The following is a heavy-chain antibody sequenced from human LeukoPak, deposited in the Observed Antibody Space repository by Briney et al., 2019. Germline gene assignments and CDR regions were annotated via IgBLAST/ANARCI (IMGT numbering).Heavy chain of an antibody. CDR3: AKDLRSGYDSPVDY. J-gene: IGHJ4*02. V-gene: IGHV3-23*01. Sequence: PGGSLRLSCAASGFTFSSYAMNWVRQAPGKGLEWVSGLSGSGGSTYYADSVKGRFTISRDNSKNTLYLQVNSLRVEDTAVYYCAKDLRSGYDSPVDYWGQGTLVTVSS. D-gene: IGHD5-12*01. CDR2: LSGSGGST. CDR1: GFTFSSYA.